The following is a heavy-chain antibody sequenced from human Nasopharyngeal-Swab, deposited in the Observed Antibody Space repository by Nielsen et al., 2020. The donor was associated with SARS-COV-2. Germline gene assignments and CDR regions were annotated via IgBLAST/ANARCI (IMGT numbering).Heavy chain of an antibody. J-gene: IGHJ5*02. CDR3: AKDGGTSSSLLDP. Sequence: GGSLRHSCADTGFTFSSYGVHWVRQAPGKGLEWVAVISYDGSNKYYADSVKGRFTISRDNSKNTLYLQMNSLRAEDTAVYYCAKDGGTSSSLLDPWGQGTLVTVSS. V-gene: IGHV3-30*18. CDR1: GFTFSSYG. CDR2: ISYDGSNK. D-gene: IGHD6-13*01.